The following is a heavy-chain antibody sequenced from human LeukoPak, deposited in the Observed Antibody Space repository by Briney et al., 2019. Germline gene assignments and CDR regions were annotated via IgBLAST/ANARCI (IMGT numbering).Heavy chain of an antibody. J-gene: IGHJ4*02. CDR3: VRDRARYVWGIDY. CDR1: GYSISSGYY. V-gene: IGHV4-38-2*02. D-gene: IGHD3-16*01. Sequence: SETLSLTCTVSGYSISSGYYWGWIRQPPGKGLEWIGSIFRSGSTYYNPSLKSRVTISVDTSKNQFSLKLSSVTAADTAVYYCVRDRARYVWGIDYWDQGTLVTVSS. CDR2: IFRSGST.